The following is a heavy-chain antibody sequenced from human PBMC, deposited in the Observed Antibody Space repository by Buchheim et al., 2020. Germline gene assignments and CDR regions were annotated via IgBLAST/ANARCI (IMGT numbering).Heavy chain of an antibody. V-gene: IGHV3-33*01. CDR2: IWYDGSNE. Sequence: QVQLVESGGGVVQPGRSLRLSCVASGFTFSTYGMHWVRQIPGKGLEWVALIWYDGSNEKYAESVRGRFTISRDNSKNTLFLQMNSLRAEDTAVYYCARPKGLDNTGTNFDSWGQGTL. D-gene: IGHD1-1*01. CDR1: GFTFSTYG. J-gene: IGHJ4*02. CDR3: ARPKGLDNTGTNFDS.